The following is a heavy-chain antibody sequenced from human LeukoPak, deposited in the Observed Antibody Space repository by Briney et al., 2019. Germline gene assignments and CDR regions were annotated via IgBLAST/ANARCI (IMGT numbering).Heavy chain of an antibody. D-gene: IGHD2-15*01. CDR2: INHSGRT. CDR3: ARGLCSGGSCYHAAGYYGMDV. CDR1: GRSFSGYY. J-gene: IGHJ6*02. Sequence: ASETLSLTCALYGRSFSGYYWSWIRHPPGKGLEWIGEINHSGRTNYNTSLKSRVTISVDTSKNQFSLKLSSVTAADTAVYYCARGLCSGGSCYHAAGYYGMDVWGQGTTVTVSS. V-gene: IGHV4-34*01.